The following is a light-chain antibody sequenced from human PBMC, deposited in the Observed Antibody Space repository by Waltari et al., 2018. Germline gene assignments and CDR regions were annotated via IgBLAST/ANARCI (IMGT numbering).Light chain of an antibody. Sequence: DIVMTQSPLSLPVTPGEPASISCRSSQSLLHSNGYTYLDWYLQKPGQSPQLLSYLGSNRASGVPDRFSGSGSGTDLTLKISRVEAEDVGVYYCMQALQTPPAFGGGTKVEIK. CDR1: QSLLHSNGYTY. J-gene: IGKJ4*01. CDR2: LGS. V-gene: IGKV2-28*01. CDR3: MQALQTPPA.